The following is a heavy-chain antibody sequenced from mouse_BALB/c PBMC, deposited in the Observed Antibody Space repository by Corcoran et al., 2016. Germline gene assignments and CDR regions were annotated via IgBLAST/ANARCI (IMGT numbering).Heavy chain of an antibody. CDR3: ARSTMMGTEFAY. CDR1: GFSLSTSGMG. Sequence: QVTLKESGPGILQPSQTLSLTCSFSGFSLSTSGMGVSWIRQPSGKGLEWLAHIYWDDDKRYNPSLKSRLTISKDTSRNQVFFKITSVDTADTATYYCARSTMMGTEFAYWGQGTLVTVSA. D-gene: IGHD2-4*01. J-gene: IGHJ3*01. CDR2: IYWDDDK. V-gene: IGHV8-12*01.